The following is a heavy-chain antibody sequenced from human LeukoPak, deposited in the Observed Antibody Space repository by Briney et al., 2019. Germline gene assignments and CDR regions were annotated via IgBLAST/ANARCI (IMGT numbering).Heavy chain of an antibody. D-gene: IGHD5-12*01. V-gene: IGHV1-58*02. CDR2: IVVGSGNT. Sequence: GASVKVSCKASGGTFSSYAISWVRQARGQRLEWIGWIVVGSGNTNYAQKFQERVTITRDMSTSTAYMELSSLRSEDTAVYYCARGIEWLRYLEYWGQGTLVTVSS. CDR1: GGTFSSYA. CDR3: ARGIEWLRYLEY. J-gene: IGHJ4*02.